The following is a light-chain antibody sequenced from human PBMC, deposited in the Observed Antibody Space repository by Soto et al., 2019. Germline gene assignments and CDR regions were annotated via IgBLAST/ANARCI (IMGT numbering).Light chain of an antibody. Sequence: VLTQSPGTLSLSPGEGATLSCRASQRVASDLAWYLQKPGQPHRLLIYDASIRATGIQDRISGSGSERDFTLTIRRLEPEDAAVYYCKQYLNSPRTFGQGTKVDIK. CDR3: KQYLNSPRT. CDR2: DAS. CDR1: QRVASD. J-gene: IGKJ1*01. V-gene: IGKV3-20*01.